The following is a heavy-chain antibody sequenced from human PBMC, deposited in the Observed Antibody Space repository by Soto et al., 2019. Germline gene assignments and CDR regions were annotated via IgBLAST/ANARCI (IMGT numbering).Heavy chain of an antibody. J-gene: IGHJ6*02. D-gene: IGHD1-1*01. CDR2: ISSSRSTI. V-gene: IGHV3-48*01. CDR1: GFTFSSYS. Sequence: GGSLRLSCAASGFTFSSYSMNWVRQAPGKGLEWVSYISSSRSTIYYADSVKGRFTISRDNSKNTLYLQMNSLRAEDTAVYYCARDNDGFYYYGMDVWGHGTTVTVSS. CDR3: ARDNDGFYYYGMDV.